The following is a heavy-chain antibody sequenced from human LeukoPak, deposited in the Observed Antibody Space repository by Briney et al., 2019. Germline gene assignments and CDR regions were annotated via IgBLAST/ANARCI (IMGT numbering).Heavy chain of an antibody. V-gene: IGHV3-7*04. CDR2: LKEDGSEK. Sequence: GGSLRLSCAASGFTFSSHWMTWVRQAPGKGLEWVASLKEDGSEKYYVDPVKGRFTISRDNAKNSLYLQMNSLRGDDTAVYYCARGVYYFDYWGQGTLVTVSS. CDR3: ARGVYYFDY. J-gene: IGHJ4*02. CDR1: GFTFSSHW.